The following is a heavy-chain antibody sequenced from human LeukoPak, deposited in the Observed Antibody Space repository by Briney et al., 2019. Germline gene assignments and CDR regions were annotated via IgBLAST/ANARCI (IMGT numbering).Heavy chain of an antibody. CDR1: GYTFTGYY. CDR3: ARNLVYDILTGYQYYFDY. CDR2: ISAYNGNT. J-gene: IGHJ4*02. Sequence: ASVKVSCKASGYTFTGYYMRWVRQAPGQGLEWMGWISAYNGNTNYAQKLQGRVTMTTDTSTSTAYMELRSLRSDDTAVYYCARNLVYDILTGYQYYFDYWGQGTLVTVSS. D-gene: IGHD3-9*01. V-gene: IGHV1-18*04.